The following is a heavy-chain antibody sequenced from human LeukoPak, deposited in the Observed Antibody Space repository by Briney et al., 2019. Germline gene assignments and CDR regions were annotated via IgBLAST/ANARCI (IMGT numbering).Heavy chain of an antibody. V-gene: IGHV1-46*01. CDR2: IYPRDGST. CDR1: GYTFTSNY. J-gene: IGHJ4*02. CDR3: ARDQEGFDY. Sequence: ASVKVSCKASGYTFTSNYIYWVRQAPGQGLEWMGMIYPRDGSTSYAQKFQGRVTVTRDTSTSTVHMELSGLRSEDTAVYYCARDQEGFDYRGQGTLVTVSS.